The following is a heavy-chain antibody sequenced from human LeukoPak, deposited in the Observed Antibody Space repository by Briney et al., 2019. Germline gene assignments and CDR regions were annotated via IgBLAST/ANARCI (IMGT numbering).Heavy chain of an antibody. D-gene: IGHD3-3*01. CDR1: GFTFSSYS. J-gene: IGHJ3*02. CDR2: ISSSSSTI. V-gene: IGHV3-48*04. Sequence: PGGSLRLSCAASGFTFSSYSMNWVRQAPGKGLEWVSYISSSSSTIYYADSVKGRFTISRDNAKNSLYLQMNSLRAEDTAVYYCARDRDLRSGTQNAFDIWGQGTMVTVSS. CDR3: ARDRDLRSGTQNAFDI.